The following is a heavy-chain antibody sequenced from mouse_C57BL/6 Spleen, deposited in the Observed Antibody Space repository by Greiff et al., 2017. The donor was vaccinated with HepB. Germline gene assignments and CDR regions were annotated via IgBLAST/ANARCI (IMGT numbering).Heavy chain of an antibody. CDR3: ARDRDGYSYYFDY. V-gene: IGHV5-4*01. CDR2: ISDGGSYT. D-gene: IGHD2-3*01. CDR1: GFTFSSYA. Sequence: EVMLVESGGGLVKPGGSLKLSCAASGFTFSSYAMSWVRQTPEKRLEWVATISDGGSYTYYPDNVKGRCTISRDNAKNNLYLQMSHLKSEDTAMYYCARDRDGYSYYFDYWGQGTTLTVSS. J-gene: IGHJ2*01.